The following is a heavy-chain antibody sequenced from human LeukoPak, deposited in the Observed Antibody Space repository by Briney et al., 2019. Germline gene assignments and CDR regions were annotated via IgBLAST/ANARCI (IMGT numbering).Heavy chain of an antibody. CDR2: ISSRSRTI. D-gene: IGHD3-10*01. CDR1: GFTFSDYD. V-gene: IGHV3-48*02. J-gene: IGHJ4*02. Sequence: GGSLRLSCAASGFTFSDYDMNWVRQTPGKGLEWVSYISSRSRTIYYADSVKGRFTISRDNAKNSLYLQMNSLRDEGTAVYYCARDVHGVWGQGTLVTVSS. CDR3: ARDVHGV.